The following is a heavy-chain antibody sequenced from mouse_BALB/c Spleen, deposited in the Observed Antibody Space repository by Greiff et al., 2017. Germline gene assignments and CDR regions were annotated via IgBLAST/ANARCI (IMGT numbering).Heavy chain of an antibody. V-gene: IGHV4-1*02. CDR1: GFDFSRYW. Sequence: EVQVVESGGGLVQPGGSLKLSCAASGFDFSRYWMSWVRQAPGKGLEWIGEINPDSSTINYTPSLKDKFIISRDNAKNTLYLQMSKVRSEDTALYYCARDGNYGFAYWGQGTLVTVSA. CDR2: INPDSSTI. J-gene: IGHJ3*01. D-gene: IGHD2-1*01. CDR3: ARDGNYGFAY.